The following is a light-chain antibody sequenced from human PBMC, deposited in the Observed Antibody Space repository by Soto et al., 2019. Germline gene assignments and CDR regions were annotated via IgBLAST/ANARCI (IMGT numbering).Light chain of an antibody. CDR3: VSYTSSTTYV. CDR1: SSDVGGSNF. CDR2: DVA. Sequence: QSVLTQPASVSDSPGQSITISCTGTSSDVGGSNFVSWYQQHPGKPPKLIIYDVANRPSGVSNRFSGSKSGSTASLIISRLQTEDEVDYYCVSYTSSTTYVFGTGTKLTVL. V-gene: IGLV2-14*03. J-gene: IGLJ1*01.